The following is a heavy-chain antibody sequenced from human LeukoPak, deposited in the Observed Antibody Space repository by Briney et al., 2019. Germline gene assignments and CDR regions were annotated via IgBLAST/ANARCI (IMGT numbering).Heavy chain of an antibody. CDR3: ARDLGSSWYGGWFDP. CDR1: GFTFSDHY. CDR2: TRNKANSYTT. V-gene: IGHV3-72*01. D-gene: IGHD6-13*01. J-gene: IGHJ5*02. Sequence: GGSLRLSCAASGFTFSDHYMDWVRQAPGKGLGWVGRTRNKANSYTTEYAASVKGRFTISRDDSQNSLYLQMNSLNTEDTAVYYCARDLGSSWYGGWFDPWGQGTLVTVSS.